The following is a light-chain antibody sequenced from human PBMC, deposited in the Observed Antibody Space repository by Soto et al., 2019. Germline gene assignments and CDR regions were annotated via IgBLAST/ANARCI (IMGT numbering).Light chain of an antibody. Sequence: DIQMTQSPSSLSASVEDRVIITCRASQSISNHLNWYQQKPGKAPNLLIYSSSTLQSGVPSRFSGSGSGTDFTLTISSLQPEDFATYYCQQSFSSRWTFGQGTKVDIK. J-gene: IGKJ1*01. CDR1: QSISNH. CDR3: QQSFSSRWT. V-gene: IGKV1-39*01. CDR2: SSS.